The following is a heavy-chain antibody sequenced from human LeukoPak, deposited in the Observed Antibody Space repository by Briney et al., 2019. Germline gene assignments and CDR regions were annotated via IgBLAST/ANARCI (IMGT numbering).Heavy chain of an antibody. J-gene: IGHJ4*02. D-gene: IGHD6-13*01. CDR1: GGSFSGYY. CDR3: ARVYPGYSSSWYEGFFDY. V-gene: IGHV4-34*01. Sequence: SETLSLTCAVYGGSFSGYYWRWIRRPPGKGLEWIGEINHSGSTNYNPSLKSRVTISVDTSKNQFSLKLSSVTAADTAVYYCARVYPGYSSSWYEGFFDYWGQGTLVTVSS. CDR2: INHSGST.